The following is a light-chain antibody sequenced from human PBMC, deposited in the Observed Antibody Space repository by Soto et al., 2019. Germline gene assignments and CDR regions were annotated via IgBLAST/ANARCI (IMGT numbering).Light chain of an antibody. CDR3: MQGKHWPPGN. CDR2: KVS. CDR1: QSLVYSDANTY. Sequence: DVVMTQSPLSLPVTLGQPASISCRSSQSLVYSDANTYLNWFQQRPGQSPRRLIYKVSNRDSGVPDRFSGSGSGTDFKLKISRVEAKDVGVYYYMQGKHWPPGNFGQGTRLETK. J-gene: IGKJ5*01. V-gene: IGKV2-30*01.